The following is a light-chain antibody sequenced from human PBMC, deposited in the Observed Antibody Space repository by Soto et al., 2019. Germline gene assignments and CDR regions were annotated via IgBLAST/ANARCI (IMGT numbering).Light chain of an antibody. Sequence: EIVLTQSPGTLSLSTGERATLSCRASQSVSSSCLAWYQQKPGQAPRLLIYGASSRATGIPDRFSGSGSGTDFTLTISRLEPEDFAVYYCQQYGRSPLSTFGPGTKVDIK. V-gene: IGKV3-20*01. CDR2: GAS. J-gene: IGKJ3*01. CDR1: QSVSSSC. CDR3: QQYGRSPLST.